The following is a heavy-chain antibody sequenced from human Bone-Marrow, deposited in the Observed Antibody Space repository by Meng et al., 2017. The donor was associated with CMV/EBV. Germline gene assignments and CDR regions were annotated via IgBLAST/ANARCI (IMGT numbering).Heavy chain of an antibody. V-gene: IGHV3-48*03. CDR3: AREKRGIVVVPAAYREEYYFDY. Sequence: EGSLRLSCAASGFTFSSYEMNWVRQAPGKGLEWVSYISSSGSTIYYADSVKGRFTISRDNAKNSLYLQMNSLRAEDTAVYYCAREKRGIVVVPAAYREEYYFDYWGQGALVTVSS. J-gene: IGHJ4*02. CDR2: ISSSGSTI. D-gene: IGHD2-2*01. CDR1: GFTFSSYE.